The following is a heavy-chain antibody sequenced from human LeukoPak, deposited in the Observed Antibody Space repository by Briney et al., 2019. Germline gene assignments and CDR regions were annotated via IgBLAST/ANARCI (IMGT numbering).Heavy chain of an antibody. J-gene: IGHJ4*02. D-gene: IGHD2-15*01. CDR3: AKSCSGGSCSSGDY. V-gene: IGHV3-21*01. CDR1: GFTVSSNY. CDR2: ISSSSSYI. Sequence: GGSLRLSCAASGFTVSSNYMSWVRQAPGKGLEWVSSISSSSSYIYYADSVKGRFTISRDNAKNSLYLQMNSLRAEDTAVYYCAKSCSGGSCSSGDYWGQGTLVTVSS.